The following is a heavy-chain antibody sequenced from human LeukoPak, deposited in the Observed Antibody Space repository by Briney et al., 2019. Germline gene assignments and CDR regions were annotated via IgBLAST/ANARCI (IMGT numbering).Heavy chain of an antibody. CDR3: ARRASMVRGQAREFDY. D-gene: IGHD3-10*01. J-gene: IGHJ4*02. Sequence: GESLKISCKGSGYGFTDYWIAWVRQMPGKGLEWMGMIYSGDSDTRYSPSFQGQVTISADKSISTAYLQWSSLKASDTAIYFCARRASMVRGQAREFDYWGQGTLVIVSS. CDR2: IYSGDSDT. V-gene: IGHV5-51*01. CDR1: GYGFTDYW.